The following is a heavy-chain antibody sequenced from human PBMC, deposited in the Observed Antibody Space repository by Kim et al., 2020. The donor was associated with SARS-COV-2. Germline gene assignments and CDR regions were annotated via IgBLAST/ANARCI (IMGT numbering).Heavy chain of an antibody. Sequence: SETLSLTCAVYGGSFRGYFWTWIRQPPGKGLEWIGEINHSGGSSHNASLESRVTISIDTSKSQVSLRLTAMTAADTAVYYCARGPLTRYCSGSYNSRFD. V-gene: IGHV4-34*01. J-gene: IGHJ4*01. CDR3: ARGPLTRYCSGSYNSRFD. CDR2: INHSGGS. D-gene: IGHD3-10*01. CDR1: GGSFRGYF.